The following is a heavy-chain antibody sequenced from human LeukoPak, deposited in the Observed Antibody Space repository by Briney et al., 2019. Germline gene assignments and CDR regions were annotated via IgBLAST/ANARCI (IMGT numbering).Heavy chain of an antibody. J-gene: IGHJ2*01. V-gene: IGHV4-31*03. CDR2: IYYSGST. CDR3: ARDGDSSGMDWYFDL. Sequence: SETLSLTCTVSGGSISSGGYYWSWIRQHPGTGLEWIGYIYYSGSTYYNPSLKSRVTISVDTSKNQFSLKLSSVTAADTAVYYCARDGDSSGMDWYFDLWGRGTLVTVSS. D-gene: IGHD3-22*01. CDR1: GGSISSGGYY.